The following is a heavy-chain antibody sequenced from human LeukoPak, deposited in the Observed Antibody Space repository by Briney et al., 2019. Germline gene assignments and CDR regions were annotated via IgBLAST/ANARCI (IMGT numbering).Heavy chain of an antibody. CDR2: INHSGST. CDR3: AEGYYDFWSGYSGDY. J-gene: IGHJ4*02. Sequence: PSETLSLTSAVYGGSFSGYYWSWIRQPPGKGLEWIGEINHSGSTNYNPSLKSRVTISVDTSKNQFSLKLSSVTAADTAVYYCAEGYYDFWSGYSGDYWGQETLVTVSS. D-gene: IGHD3-3*01. CDR1: GGSFSGYY. V-gene: IGHV4-34*01.